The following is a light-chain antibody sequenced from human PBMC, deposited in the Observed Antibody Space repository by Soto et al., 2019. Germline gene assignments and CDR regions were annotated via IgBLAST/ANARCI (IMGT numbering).Light chain of an antibody. CDR2: GAS. V-gene: IGKV3-15*01. J-gene: IGKJ1*01. CDR3: XXYNNWPPWT. CDR1: QSVSSN. Sequence: EIVMTQSPATLSVSPGERATLSCRASQSVSSNLAWHQQKPGQAPRLLIYGASTRATGIPARFSGSGSGTEFXXTXXSXQSEXFAVXXXXXYNNWPPWTIGQGTKVEIK.